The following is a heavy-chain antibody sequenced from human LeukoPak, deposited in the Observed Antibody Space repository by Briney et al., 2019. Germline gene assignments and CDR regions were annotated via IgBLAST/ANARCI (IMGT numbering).Heavy chain of an antibody. Sequence: GESLKISCKGSGYSFTSYWIGWVRQMPGKGLEWMGIIYPGDSDTRYSPSFQGHVTISADKSISTAYLQWSSLKASDTAIYYCARHEPGVAAGFDYWGQGTLVTVSS. CDR3: ARHEPGVAAGFDY. J-gene: IGHJ4*02. V-gene: IGHV5-51*01. CDR2: IYPGDSDT. CDR1: GYSFTSYW. D-gene: IGHD6-13*01.